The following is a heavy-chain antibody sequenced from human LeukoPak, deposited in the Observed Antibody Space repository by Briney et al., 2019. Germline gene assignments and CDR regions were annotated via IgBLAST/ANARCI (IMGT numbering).Heavy chain of an antibody. D-gene: IGHD6-13*01. CDR2: INYSGSI. Sequence: SETLSLTCTVSGGSVSSPAYFWSWNRQPPGKGLEWIATINYSGSIYYNPSLKSRVTISLDTSENQFSLKLSSVTAADTAVYYCARVEAVSGTGWFDPWGQGTLVTASS. CDR1: GGSVSSPAYF. CDR3: ARVEAVSGTGWFDP. J-gene: IGHJ5*02. V-gene: IGHV4-39*01.